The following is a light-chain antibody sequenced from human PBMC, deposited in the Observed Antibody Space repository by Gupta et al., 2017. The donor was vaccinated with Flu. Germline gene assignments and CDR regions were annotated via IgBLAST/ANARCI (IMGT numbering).Light chain of an antibody. CDR2: DTS. Sequence: QSVVTQEPSLTVSPGGTVTLTCGSTTGPVTSDHYPYWFQQKPGQAPRKLIYDTSNKQVWTPARFSGSLRGGKAALTLAGAQPEDEDEYYCLIVDGGARVFGGGTKLTVL. CDR1: TGPVTSDHY. V-gene: IGLV7-46*01. J-gene: IGLJ3*02. CDR3: LIVDGGARV.